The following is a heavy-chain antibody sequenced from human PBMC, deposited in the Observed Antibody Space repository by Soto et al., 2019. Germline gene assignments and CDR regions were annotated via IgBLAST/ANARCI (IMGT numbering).Heavy chain of an antibody. V-gene: IGHV3-30-3*01. J-gene: IGHJ4*02. D-gene: IGHD6-6*01. CDR1: GFTFSSYA. CDR2: ISYDGSNK. CDR3: ARDRIAARPRISGGFDY. Sequence: PGGSLRLSCAASGFTFSSYAMHWVRQAPGKGLEWVAVISYDGSNKYYVDSVKGRFTISRDNSKNTLYLQMNSLRAEDTAVYYCARDRIAARPRISGGFDYWGQGTLVTVSS.